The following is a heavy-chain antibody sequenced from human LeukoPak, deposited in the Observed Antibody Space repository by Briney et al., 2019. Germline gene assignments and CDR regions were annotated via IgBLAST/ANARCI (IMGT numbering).Heavy chain of an antibody. CDR3: EIVGYGDYPYCQH. Sequence: ARVKISRKVSGYSFTDYYMLWVQHAPAKGREWMGLVDPDDGETIYAEKFQGRVTITTDTSTDTAYLELSSRRSEDTAVYYCEIVGYGDYPYCQHWGQGTLVTVSS. CDR1: GYSFTDYY. J-gene: IGHJ1*01. D-gene: IGHD4-17*01. CDR2: VDPDDGET. V-gene: IGHV1-69-2*01.